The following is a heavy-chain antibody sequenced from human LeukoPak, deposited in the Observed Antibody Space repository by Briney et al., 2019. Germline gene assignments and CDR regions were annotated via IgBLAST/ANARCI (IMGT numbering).Heavy chain of an antibody. V-gene: IGHV5-51*01. CDR2: IYPGDSDT. D-gene: IGHD3-22*01. J-gene: IGHJ4*02. Sequence: GESLKISCKGSGYIFTNYWIAWVRQMPGKGLEWMGIIYPGDSDTRYSPSFQGQVTISVDKSINTAYLQWSSLKASDTAIYYCARHHYYYDSGPYPGHYWGQGTLVTVSS. CDR3: ARHHYYYDSGPYPGHY. CDR1: GYIFTNYW.